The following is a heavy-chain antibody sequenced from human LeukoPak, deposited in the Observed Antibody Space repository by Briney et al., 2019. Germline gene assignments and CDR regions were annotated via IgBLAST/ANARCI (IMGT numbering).Heavy chain of an antibody. V-gene: IGHV3-48*01. Sequence: GGSLRLSCAASGFTFSTYSMNWVRQAPGKGLEWLSYISSSSSTVYYADSVKGRFTISRDNSKNTPYLQMNSLRAEDTAVYYCARETYYYDSSGRSDAFDIWGQGTMVTVSS. J-gene: IGHJ3*02. D-gene: IGHD3-22*01. CDR1: GFTFSTYS. CDR2: ISSSSSTV. CDR3: ARETYYYDSSGRSDAFDI.